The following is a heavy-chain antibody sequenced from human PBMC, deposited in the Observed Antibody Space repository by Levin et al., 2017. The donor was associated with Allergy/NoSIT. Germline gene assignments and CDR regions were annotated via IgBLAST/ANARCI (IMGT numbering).Heavy chain of an antibody. Sequence: PSQTLSLTCAVYGGSFSGYYWSWIRQPPGKGLEWIGEINHSGSTNYNPSLKSRVTISVDTSKNQFSLKLSSVTAADTAVYYCATQSSGYSYGWFDPWGQGTLVTVSS. J-gene: IGHJ5*02. V-gene: IGHV4-34*01. D-gene: IGHD5-18*01. CDR3: ATQSSGYSYGWFDP. CDR1: GGSFSGYY. CDR2: INHSGST.